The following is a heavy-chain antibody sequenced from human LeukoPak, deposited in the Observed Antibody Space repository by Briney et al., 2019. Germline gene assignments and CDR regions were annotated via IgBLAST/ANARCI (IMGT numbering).Heavy chain of an antibody. J-gene: IGHJ4*02. CDR3: TGGALDY. V-gene: IGHV3-7*04. CDR2: INQDGREQ. Sequence: QTGGSLRLSCAASGFTFSDYWMSWVRQAPGQGLEWVAKINQDGREQHFVDSVKGRFTISRDNAKNSLFLQMDSLGAEDTAVYYCTGGALDYWGQGALVTVSS. CDR1: GFTFSDYW.